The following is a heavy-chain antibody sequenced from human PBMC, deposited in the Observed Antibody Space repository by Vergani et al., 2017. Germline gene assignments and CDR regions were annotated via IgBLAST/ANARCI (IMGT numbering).Heavy chain of an antibody. CDR2: INHSGST. CDR1: GGSFSGYY. D-gene: IGHD3-10*01. V-gene: IGHV4-34*01. Sequence: QVQLQQWGAGLLKPSETLSLTCAVYGGSFSGYYWSWIRQPPGKGLEWIGEINHSGSTNYNPSLKSRVTISVDTSKNQFSLKLSSVTAADTAVYYCAGQEYYGSGSYLNWVDPWGQGTLVTVSS. J-gene: IGHJ5*02. CDR3: AGQEYYGSGSYLNWVDP.